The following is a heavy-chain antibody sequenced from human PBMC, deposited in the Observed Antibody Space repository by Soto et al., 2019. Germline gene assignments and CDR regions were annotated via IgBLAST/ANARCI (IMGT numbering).Heavy chain of an antibody. CDR1: GGSIRSSLYY. V-gene: IGHV4-30-4*01. D-gene: IGHD2-21*02. J-gene: IGHJ5*02. CDR2: IFDSGIT. CDR3: ASQFCSGGACFNWFDP. Sequence: SETLSLTCTVSGGSIRSSLYYWSWIRQPPGKGLEWIGYIFDSGITHYNPSLKSRVAMSVDTSKNQFSLNLTSVTAADAAVYFCASQFCSGGACFNWFDPWGHGTLVTVS.